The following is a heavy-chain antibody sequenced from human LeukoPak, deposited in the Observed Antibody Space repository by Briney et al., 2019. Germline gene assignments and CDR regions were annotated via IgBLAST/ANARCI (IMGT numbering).Heavy chain of an antibody. CDR1: GFTFSSYG. CDR3: AGDRHYYDSSGYYYLGQLDY. Sequence: SGGSLRLSCAASGFTFSSYGMHWVRQAPGKGLEWVAVIWYDGSNKYYADSVKGRFTISRDNSKNTLYLQMNSLRAEDTAVYYCAGDRHYYDSSGYYYLGQLDYWGQGTLVTVSS. CDR2: IWYDGSNK. J-gene: IGHJ4*02. V-gene: IGHV3-33*01. D-gene: IGHD3-22*01.